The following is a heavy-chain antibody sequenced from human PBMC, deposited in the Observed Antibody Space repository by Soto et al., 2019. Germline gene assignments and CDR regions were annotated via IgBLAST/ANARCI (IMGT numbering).Heavy chain of an antibody. V-gene: IGHV4-30-4*01. D-gene: IGHD2-8*01. CDR1: GGSISSGDYY. Sequence: PSETLSLTCTVSGGSISSGDYYWSWIRQPPGKGLEWIGYIYYSGSTYYNPSLKSRVTISVDTSKNQFSLKLSSVTAADTAVYYCAPTNRRRWFDPWGQGTLVTVSS. J-gene: IGHJ5*02. CDR3: APTNRRRWFDP. CDR2: IYYSGST.